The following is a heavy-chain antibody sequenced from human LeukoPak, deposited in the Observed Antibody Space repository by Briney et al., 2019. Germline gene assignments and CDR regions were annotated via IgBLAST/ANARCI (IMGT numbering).Heavy chain of an antibody. CDR2: IYTSGST. D-gene: IGHD3-10*01. CDR1: GGSISSYY. Sequence: PSETVSLTCTVSGGSISSYYWSWIRQPAGKGLEWIGRIYTSGSTNYNPSLKSRVTMSVDTSKNQFSLKLSSVTAADTAVYYCARSGPYYYGSGSYYPDYWGQGTLVTVSS. V-gene: IGHV4-4*07. CDR3: ARSGPYYYGSGSYYPDY. J-gene: IGHJ4*02.